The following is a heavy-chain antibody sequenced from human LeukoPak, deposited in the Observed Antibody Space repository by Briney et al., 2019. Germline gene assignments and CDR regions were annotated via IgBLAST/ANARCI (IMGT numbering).Heavy chain of an antibody. Sequence: GGSLRLSCAASGFSFNSYWMHWVRQAPGSGLVWVSRISNDGRSTSFADSVKGRFTISRDNAKNTLYLQMNSLSAEDTAVYYCTRGREGNYGLFDSWGQGTLATVSS. V-gene: IGHV3-74*01. CDR1: GFSFNSYW. CDR2: ISNDGRST. D-gene: IGHD3-10*01. J-gene: IGHJ4*02. CDR3: TRGREGNYGLFDS.